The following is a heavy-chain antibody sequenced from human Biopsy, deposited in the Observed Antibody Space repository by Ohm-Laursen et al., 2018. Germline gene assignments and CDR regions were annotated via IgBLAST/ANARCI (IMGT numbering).Heavy chain of an antibody. CDR2: INPHSGNT. CDR1: GYTFTGQY. D-gene: IGHD2-15*01. V-gene: IGHV1-2*02. CDR3: AKGQDLRGGAEYFQH. Sequence: SVQVSCKASGYTFTGQYLHWVRQVPGQGLEWMGWINPHSGNTKFAQDFQGRVTMTRDTSITTAYMELRRLRSDDTAVYYCAKGQDLRGGAEYFQHWGQGALVTVSS. J-gene: IGHJ1*01.